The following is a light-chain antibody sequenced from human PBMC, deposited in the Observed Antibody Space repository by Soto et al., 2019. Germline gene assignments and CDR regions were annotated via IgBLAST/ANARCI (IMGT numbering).Light chain of an antibody. V-gene: IGKV1-5*01. CDR2: DAS. CDR3: QQIFSTPYT. Sequence: DIQMTQSPSTLSASVGDSVTITCRASQSIGPWLAWYQQKAGKAPKLLIFDASSLESGVPSRFSGSGSGTEFSLTISSLQPEDFATYYCQQIFSTPYTFGQGSKLEIK. CDR1: QSIGPW. J-gene: IGKJ2*01.